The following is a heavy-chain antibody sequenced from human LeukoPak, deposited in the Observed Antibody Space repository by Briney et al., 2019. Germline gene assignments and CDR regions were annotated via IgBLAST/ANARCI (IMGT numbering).Heavy chain of an antibody. V-gene: IGHV1-8*01. CDR2: INPNRCYT. J-gene: IGHJ4*02. CDR3: ARGARFDY. Sequence: ASVNVSCKASGYTLTSYYMNLLRQATGPGLEWIGWINPNRCYTGYVQKFDGKVTMNRNTSISKAYMELSGLRSEDTAVYYCARGARFDYWGQGTLVTVSS. CDR1: GYTLTSYY.